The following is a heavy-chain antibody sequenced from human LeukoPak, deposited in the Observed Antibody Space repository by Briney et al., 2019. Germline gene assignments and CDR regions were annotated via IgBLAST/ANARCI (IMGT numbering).Heavy chain of an antibody. V-gene: IGHV3-30*01. CDR2: ISYDGSNK. CDR3: ARYGGNPD. Sequence: GGSLRLSCAASGFTLSSYAMHWVRQAPGKGLEWVAVISYDGSNKYYADSVKGRFTISRDNSKNTLYLQMNSLRAEDTAVYYCARYGGNPDWGQGTLVTVSS. D-gene: IGHD4-23*01. J-gene: IGHJ4*02. CDR1: GFTLSSYA.